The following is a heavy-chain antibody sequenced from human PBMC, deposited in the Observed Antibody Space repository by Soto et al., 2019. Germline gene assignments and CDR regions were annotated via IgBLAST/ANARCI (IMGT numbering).Heavy chain of an antibody. Sequence: SETLSLTCAVYGGSFSGYYWSWIRQPPGKGLEWIGEINHSGSTNYNPSLKSRVTISVDTSKNQFSLKLSSVTTADTAVYYCAWTTVTSLRAFDSWGQGTMVTVSS. V-gene: IGHV4-34*01. J-gene: IGHJ3*02. CDR2: INHSGST. D-gene: IGHD4-17*01. CDR3: AWTTVTSLRAFDS. CDR1: GGSFSGYY.